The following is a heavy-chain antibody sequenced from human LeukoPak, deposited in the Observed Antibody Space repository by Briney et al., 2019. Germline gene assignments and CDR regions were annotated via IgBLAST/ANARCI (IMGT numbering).Heavy chain of an antibody. CDR3: ARVDSSGPIGY. D-gene: IGHD3-22*01. J-gene: IGHJ4*02. V-gene: IGHV4-38-2*02. CDR1: GYSINSGYY. CDR2: TYHGGST. Sequence: SETLSLTCTVSGYSINSGYYWGWIRQPPGKGLEWIGITYHGGSTYYNPSLKSRVTISVDTSKNQFSLKLSSVTAADTAVYYCARVDSSGPIGYWGQGTLVTVSS.